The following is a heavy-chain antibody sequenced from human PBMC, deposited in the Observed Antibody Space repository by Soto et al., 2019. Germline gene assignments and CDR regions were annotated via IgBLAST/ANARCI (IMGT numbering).Heavy chain of an antibody. D-gene: IGHD2-2*01. CDR2: VITVLGIS. CDR1: GGTLSSYT. J-gene: IGHJ6*03. V-gene: IGHV1-69*08. CDR3: ARDYCTTTSCHLRSYYYFMDV. Sequence: QVQLVQSGAEVKKPGSSVKVSCKASGGTLSSYTISWVRQAPGQGLEWMGRVITVLGISNYAQKFQGRVTITAAKSTSTAYMELSSLRSEDTAVYYCARDYCTTTSCHLRSYYYFMDVWGKGTTVTVSS.